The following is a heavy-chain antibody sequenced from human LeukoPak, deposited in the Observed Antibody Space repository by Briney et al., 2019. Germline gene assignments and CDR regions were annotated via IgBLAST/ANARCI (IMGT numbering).Heavy chain of an antibody. V-gene: IGHV3-11*03. CDR2: ISSSSDYT. J-gene: IGHJ3*02. Sequence: GGSLRLSCAASGFTFSDYYMNWTRQAPGKGLEWVAYISSSSDYTNYADSVKGRFTVSRDNAKNSLYLQMNSLRAEDTAVYYCARRNALEIWGQGTMVTVSS. CDR1: GFTFSDYY. CDR3: ARRNALEI.